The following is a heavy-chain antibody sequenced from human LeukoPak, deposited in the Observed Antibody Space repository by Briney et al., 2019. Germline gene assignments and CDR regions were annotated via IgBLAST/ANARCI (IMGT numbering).Heavy chain of an antibody. CDR3: ARMTTVVSNWFDP. CDR2: IYHTGNT. CDR1: GGSISSYY. V-gene: IGHV4-59*08. D-gene: IGHD4-23*01. Sequence: SETLSLTCTVSGGSISSYYWNWIRQPPGKRLEWIGYIYHTGNTNYNPSLKSRITLSIDTSKNQLSLNLSSVTAADTAVYYCARMTTVVSNWFDPWGQGTLVTVSS. J-gene: IGHJ5*02.